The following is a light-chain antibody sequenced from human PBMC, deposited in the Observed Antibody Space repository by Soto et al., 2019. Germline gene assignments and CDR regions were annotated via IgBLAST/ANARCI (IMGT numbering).Light chain of an antibody. V-gene: IGKV3-20*01. CDR2: GAS. J-gene: IGKJ4*01. CDR1: QSVYRN. CDR3: QRYGSSPLT. Sequence: EIVMTQSPATLSVSPGERVTLSCRASQSVYRNLAWFQQKPGQAPRLLIYGASTRASGIPDRFSGSGSGTDFTLTISRLEPEDLAVYYCQRYGSSPLTFGGGTKVDIK.